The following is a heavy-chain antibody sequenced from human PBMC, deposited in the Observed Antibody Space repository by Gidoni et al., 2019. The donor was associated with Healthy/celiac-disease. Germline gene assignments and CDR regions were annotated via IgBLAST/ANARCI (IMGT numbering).Heavy chain of an antibody. CDR1: GGSVSSGSYY. J-gene: IGHJ4*02. CDR2: IYYSGST. D-gene: IGHD6-19*01. Sequence: QVQLQESGPGLVTPSETLSLTCTVSGGSVSSGSYYWSWIRQPPGKGLEWIGYIYYSGSTNYNPSLKSRVTISVDTSKNQFSLKLSSVTAADTAVYYCARAPLYSSGWFVDYWGQGTLVTVSS. CDR3: ARAPLYSSGWFVDY. V-gene: IGHV4-61*01.